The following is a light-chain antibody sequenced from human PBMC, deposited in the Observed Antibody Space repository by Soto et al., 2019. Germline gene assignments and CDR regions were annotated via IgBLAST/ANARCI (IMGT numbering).Light chain of an antibody. CDR3: QQYGNSPPT. Sequence: EIMMTQSPATLSVSPGESATLSCRASQTVSSNLAWYQQKPGQAPRLLIYGASTRATGIPARFSGSGSETEFTLTISRLEPEDFAVYHCQQYGNSPPTFGGGTKVEI. V-gene: IGKV3D-15*01. CDR1: QTVSSN. J-gene: IGKJ4*01. CDR2: GAS.